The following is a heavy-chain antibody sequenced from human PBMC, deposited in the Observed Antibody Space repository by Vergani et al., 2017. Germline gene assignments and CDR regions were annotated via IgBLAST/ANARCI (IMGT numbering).Heavy chain of an antibody. J-gene: IGHJ6*02. Sequence: QVQLQQWGAGLLKPSETLSLTCAVYGGSFSGYYWSWVRQPPGKGLGWIGEINHSGSTNYNPSLKSRVTISVDTSKNQFSLKLSSVSAADTAVYYCANRPYYYVSSCYSKYYYYGMDVWDRGTTVTVS. CDR1: GGSFSGYY. D-gene: IGHD3-22*01. V-gene: IGHV4-34*01. CDR2: INHSGST. CDR3: ANRPYYYVSSCYSKYYYYGMDV.